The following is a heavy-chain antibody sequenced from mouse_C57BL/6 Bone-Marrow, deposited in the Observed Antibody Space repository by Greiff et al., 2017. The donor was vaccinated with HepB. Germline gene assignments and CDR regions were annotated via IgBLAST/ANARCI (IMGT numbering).Heavy chain of an antibody. CDR1: GYTFTSYW. V-gene: IGHV1-52*01. CDR3: ARLRWLKDFDV. Sequence: QVQLQQPGAELVRPGSSVKLSCKASGYTFTSYWMHWVKQRPIQGLEWIGNIDPSDSETHYNQKFKDKATLTVDKSSSTAYMQLSSLTSEDSAVYYCARLRWLKDFDVWGTGTTVTVSS. D-gene: IGHD2-3*01. J-gene: IGHJ1*03. CDR2: IDPSDSET.